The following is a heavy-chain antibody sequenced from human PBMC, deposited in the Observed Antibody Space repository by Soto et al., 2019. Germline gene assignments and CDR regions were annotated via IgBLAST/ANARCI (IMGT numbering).Heavy chain of an antibody. V-gene: IGHV1-69*01. CDR3: ARPSYYDSSGYYSGSHAFDI. CDR2: IIPVFGTA. Sequence: QVQLVQSGAEVKKPGSSVKVSCKASGGTFSSYAISWVRQAPGQGLELMGGIIPVFGTANYAQKFQGRVKIIADESTSTTYRELSSLRSEDTAVYFCARPSYYDSSGYYSGSHAFDIWGQGTMVTVSS. D-gene: IGHD3-22*01. CDR1: GGTFSSYA. J-gene: IGHJ3*02.